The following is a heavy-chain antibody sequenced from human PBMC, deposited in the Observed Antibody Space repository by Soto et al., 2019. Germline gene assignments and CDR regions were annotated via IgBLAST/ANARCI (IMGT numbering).Heavy chain of an antibody. CDR3: ARMEYSSSGFDP. CDR2: IYYSGST. V-gene: IGHV4-59*08. J-gene: IGHJ5*02. Sequence: SETLSLTCTVSGGSISSYYWSWIRQPPGKGLEWIGYIYYSGSTNYNPSLKSRVTISVDTSKNQFSLKLSSVTAADTAVYYCARMEYSSSGFDPWGQGTLVTVSS. CDR1: GGSISSYY. D-gene: IGHD6-6*01.